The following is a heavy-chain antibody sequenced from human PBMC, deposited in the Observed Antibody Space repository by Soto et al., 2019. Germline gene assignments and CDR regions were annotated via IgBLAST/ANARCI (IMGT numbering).Heavy chain of an antibody. D-gene: IGHD1-7*01. CDR3: VRDPRDYYWNFFDP. V-gene: IGHV3-7*01. CDR2: IKQDGSEK. J-gene: IGHJ5*02. CDR1: GFTFSTYW. Sequence: GGSLRLSCAASGFTFSTYWMNWVRQAPGKGLEWVANIKQDGSEKYYVDSVKGRFAISRDNAKDSLFLQMNNLRAEDTAVYYCVRDPRDYYWNFFDPWGQGTLVTVSS.